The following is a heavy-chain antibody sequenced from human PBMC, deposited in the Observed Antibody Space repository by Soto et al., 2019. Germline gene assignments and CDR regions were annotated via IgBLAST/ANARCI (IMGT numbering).Heavy chain of an antibody. V-gene: IGHV3-15*07. CDR2: IKSKTTGGTV. D-gene: IGHD6-13*01. Sequence: DVQLVESGGDLLKPGGSLRLSCAASGFTFSNAWMNWVRQAPGKGLEWVGRIKSKTTGGTVEYAAPLKGRFTISRDDSQDTVFLEMNSLKTEDTAVYYCATSGGSSWPHYWGQGTLVTVSS. CDR3: ATSGGSSWPHY. CDR1: GFTFSNAW. J-gene: IGHJ4*02.